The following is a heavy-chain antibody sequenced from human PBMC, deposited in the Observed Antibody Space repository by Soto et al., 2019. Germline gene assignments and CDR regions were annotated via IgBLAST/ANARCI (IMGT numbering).Heavy chain of an antibody. V-gene: IGHV3-23*01. CDR3: ARGSGSGYGTPADS. CDR1: GFALSNHA. J-gene: IGHJ4*02. Sequence: GGSLRLSCAASGFALSNHAMSWVRQAPGKGLEWVSTLSGSGAGKYYADSVKGRFTISRDTSQNTLYLQMNSLTAEDTAVYYCARGSGSGYGTPADSWGQGTLVTVSS. D-gene: IGHD2-15*01. CDR2: LSGSGAGK.